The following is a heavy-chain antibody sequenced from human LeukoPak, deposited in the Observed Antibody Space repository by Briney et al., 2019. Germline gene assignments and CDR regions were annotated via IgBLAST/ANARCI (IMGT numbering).Heavy chain of an antibody. CDR3: ARDLGYCSSTSCYGWFDP. CDR1: GGSISSYY. V-gene: IGHV4-59*01. J-gene: IGHJ5*02. Sequence: SETLSLTCTVSGGSISSYYWSWIRQPPGKGLEWIGYIYYSGSTNYNPSLKSRVTISVDTSKNQFSLKLSSVTAADTAVYYCARDLGYCSSTSCYGWFDPWGQGTLVTV. CDR2: IYYSGST. D-gene: IGHD2-2*03.